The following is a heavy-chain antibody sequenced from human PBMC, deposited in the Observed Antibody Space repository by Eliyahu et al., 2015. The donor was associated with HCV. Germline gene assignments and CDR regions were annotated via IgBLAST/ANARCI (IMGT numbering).Heavy chain of an antibody. J-gene: IGHJ4*02. D-gene: IGHD6-13*01. Sequence: EVQLVESGGGLVQPGGSLRLSCEASGFTFFDYAMSWVRQTPGKGLEWVSAISGSDDNTYYADSVKGRFTISRDNSKNTLYLQMNSLRAEDTAIYYCAKDSAPAGSVLLDYWGQGILVTVSS. CDR2: ISGSDDNT. CDR1: GFTFFDYA. V-gene: IGHV3-23*04. CDR3: AKDSAPAGSVLLDY.